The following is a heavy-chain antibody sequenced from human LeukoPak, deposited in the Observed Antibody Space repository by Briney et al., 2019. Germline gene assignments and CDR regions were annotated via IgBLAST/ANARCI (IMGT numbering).Heavy chain of an antibody. V-gene: IGHV4-59*02. Sequence: PSETLSLTCTVSGGSVSTYFWSWIRQPPGKGLEWIAYMDYSGTTNYNPSLRRRVTISIDTSKNQFSLSLSSVTAADTAVYYCVRDIRFIGATHYFDHWGQGTLVTVSS. CDR2: MDYSGTT. CDR1: GGSVSTYF. J-gene: IGHJ4*02. D-gene: IGHD1-26*01. CDR3: VRDIRFIGATHYFDH.